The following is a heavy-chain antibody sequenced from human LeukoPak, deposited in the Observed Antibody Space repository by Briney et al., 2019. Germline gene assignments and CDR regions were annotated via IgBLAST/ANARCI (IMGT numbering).Heavy chain of an antibody. CDR3: ARENSSGYVSFYFVDY. CDR2: IKPDGSAQ. V-gene: IGHV3-7*01. J-gene: IGHJ4*02. Sequence: PGGSLRLSCATSGFTFSSNWMSWVRHVPGRGLDWVANIKPDGSAQYYAASVKGRFTVSRDNAKNSVYLQMNSLRAEDTAVYYCARENSSGYVSFYFVDYWGQGTLVTVSS. D-gene: IGHD5-12*01. CDR1: GFTFSSNW.